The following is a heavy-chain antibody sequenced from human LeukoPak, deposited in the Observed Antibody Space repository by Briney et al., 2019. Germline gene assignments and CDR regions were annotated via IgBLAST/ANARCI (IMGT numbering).Heavy chain of an antibody. J-gene: IGHJ4*02. CDR2: IRSKANSYAT. Sequence: GGSLRLSCAASGFTFSGSAMHWVRQASGKGLEWVGRIRSKANSYATAYAASVKGRFTISRDDSKNTACLQMNSLKTEDTAVYYCTRISMATRITDYWGQGTLVTVSS. CDR3: TRISMATRITDY. D-gene: IGHD5-24*01. V-gene: IGHV3-73*01. CDR1: GFTFSGSA.